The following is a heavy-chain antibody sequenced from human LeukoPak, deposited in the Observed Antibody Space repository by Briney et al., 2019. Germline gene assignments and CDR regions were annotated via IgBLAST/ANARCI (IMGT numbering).Heavy chain of an antibody. D-gene: IGHD6-13*01. J-gene: IGHJ3*02. Sequence: GGSLRLSCAASGFTFSSYAMHWVRQAPGKGLEWVAVISYDGSNKYYADSVKGRFTISRDNSKNALYLQMNSLRAEDTAVYYCARDLDNIAAAGTGAFDIWGHGTMVTVSS. CDR3: ARDLDNIAAAGTGAFDI. V-gene: IGHV3-30*04. CDR2: ISYDGSNK. CDR1: GFTFSSYA.